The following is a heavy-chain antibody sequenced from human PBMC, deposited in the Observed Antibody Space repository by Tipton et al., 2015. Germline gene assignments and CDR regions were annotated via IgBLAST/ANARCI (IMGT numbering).Heavy chain of an antibody. Sequence: TLSLTCTVSGGSVNSANYYWGWIRQPPGKGLEYIGYIFYSGDTNYNPSLKSRVSMSVDTSKNQISLTLTSVTAADTAVYYCARHKDSGTYPLDYWGQGTLVTVSS. J-gene: IGHJ4*02. CDR1: GGSVNSANYY. V-gene: IGHV4-61*01. CDR3: ARHKDSGTYPLDY. CDR2: IFYSGDT. D-gene: IGHD3-10*01.